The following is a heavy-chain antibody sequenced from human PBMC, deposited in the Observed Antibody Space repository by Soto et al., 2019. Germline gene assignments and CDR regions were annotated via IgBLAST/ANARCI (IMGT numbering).Heavy chain of an antibody. D-gene: IGHD5-12*01. J-gene: IGHJ4*02. CDR3: ARHSGGYNGFDFSY. V-gene: IGHV4-59*08. CDR2: IYYTGST. Sequence: SETLCLTCTVSGGYISSYYWSWIRQPPGKGLEWMGYIYYTGSTNYNPSLKSRVTISVDTSKNQFSLSLTSVTAADTAVYYCARHSGGYNGFDFSYWGQGALVTVSS. CDR1: GGYISSYY.